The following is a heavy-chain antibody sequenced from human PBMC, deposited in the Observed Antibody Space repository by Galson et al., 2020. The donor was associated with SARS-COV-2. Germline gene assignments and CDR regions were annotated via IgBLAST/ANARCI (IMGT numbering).Heavy chain of an antibody. Sequence: SETLSLTCTVSGGSISSSSYYWGWIRQPPGKGLEWIGSIYYSGSTYYNPSLKSRVTISVDTSKNQFSLKLSSVTAADTAVYYCARHRAAYYDFWSGYWVDYWGQGTLVTVSS. J-gene: IGHJ4*02. CDR2: IYYSGST. CDR3: ARHRAAYYDFWSGYWVDY. CDR1: GGSISSSSYY. V-gene: IGHV4-39*01. D-gene: IGHD3-3*01.